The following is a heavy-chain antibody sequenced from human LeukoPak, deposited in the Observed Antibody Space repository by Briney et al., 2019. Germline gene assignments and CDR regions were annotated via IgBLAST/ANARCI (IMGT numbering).Heavy chain of an antibody. D-gene: IGHD3-9*01. CDR1: GGSISSGGYY. V-gene: IGHV4-31*03. CDR2: IYYSGST. Sequence: PSETLSLTCTVSGGSISSGGYYWSWIRQHPGKGLEWIGYIYYSGSTYYNPSLKSRVTISVDTSKNQFSLKLSSVTAADTAVYYCARDKALTDPGIFDYWGQEPWSPSPQ. J-gene: IGHJ4*01. CDR3: ARDKALTDPGIFDY.